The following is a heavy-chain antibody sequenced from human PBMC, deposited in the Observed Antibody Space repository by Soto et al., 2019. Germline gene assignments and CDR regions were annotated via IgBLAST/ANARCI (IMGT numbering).Heavy chain of an antibody. V-gene: IGHV4-59*01. J-gene: IGHJ5*02. CDR1: GGSISSYD. CDR3: ARVTRVVVTGAIDNWFDP. D-gene: IGHD2-21*02. CDR2: IYYSGST. Sequence: AGTLPLTCAVSGGSISSYDWSWIRQPPGKGLEWIGYIYYSGSTNYNPSLKSRVTISVDTSKNQFSLKLSSVTAADTAVYYCARVTRVVVTGAIDNWFDPWGQGTLVTVSS.